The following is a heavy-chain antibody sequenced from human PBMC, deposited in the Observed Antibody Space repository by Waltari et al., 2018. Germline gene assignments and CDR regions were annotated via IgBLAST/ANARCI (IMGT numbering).Heavy chain of an antibody. Sequence: QVQLQESGPGLVKPSETLSLTCAVSGYSISSGFYWGWIRQPPGKGLEWIATIYHSGTTPYNPSLKGRVTISVDTSKNQFSLKLSSVTAADTAVYYCARQGLLLPFDYWGQGTLVTVSS. V-gene: IGHV4-38-2*01. J-gene: IGHJ4*02. CDR2: IYHSGTT. D-gene: IGHD2-15*01. CDR1: GYSISSGFY. CDR3: ARQGLLLPFDY.